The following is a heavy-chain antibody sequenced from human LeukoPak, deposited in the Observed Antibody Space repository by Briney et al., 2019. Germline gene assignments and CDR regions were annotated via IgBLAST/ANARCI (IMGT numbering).Heavy chain of an antibody. CDR2: MYSRGDT. J-gene: IGHJ4*02. CDR1: GFTVSDNY. D-gene: IGHD2-2*01. CDR3: ARDAPQVPADAVRAT. V-gene: IGHV3-53*01. Sequence: PGGSLSLSRAASGFTVSDNYMSWVRQAPGKGLEWVSVMYSRGDTYYANSVKGRFTFSRDISKNTLYLQMDGLRNEDTAMYYCARDAPQVPADAVRATWRQGNLVIVSS.